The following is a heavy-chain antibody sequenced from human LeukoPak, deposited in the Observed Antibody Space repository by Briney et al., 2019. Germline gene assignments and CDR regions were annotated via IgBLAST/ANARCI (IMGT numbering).Heavy chain of an antibody. CDR2: ISAYNGNT. CDR3: ASPLGAAAGIPYGMDV. D-gene: IGHD6-13*01. CDR1: GGTFSSYA. Sequence: ASVKVSCKASGGTFSSYAISWVRQAPGQGLEWMGWISAYNGNTNYAQKLQGRVTMTTDTSTSTAYMELRSLRSDDTAVYYCASPLGAAAGIPYGMDVWGQGTTVTVSS. V-gene: IGHV1-18*01. J-gene: IGHJ6*02.